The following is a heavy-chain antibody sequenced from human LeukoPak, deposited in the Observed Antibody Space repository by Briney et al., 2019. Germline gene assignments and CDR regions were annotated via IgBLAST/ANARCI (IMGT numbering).Heavy chain of an antibody. V-gene: IGHV4-39*01. CDR2: IYYSGST. CDR3: ARGSQWLVSDAFDI. CDR1: GGSISSSSYY. Sequence: TSETLSLTCTVSGGSISSSSYYWGWIRQPPGKGLEWIGSIYYSGSTYYNPSLKSRVTISVDTSKNQFSLKLSSVTAADTAVYYCARGSQWLVSDAFDIWGQGTMVTVSS. J-gene: IGHJ3*02. D-gene: IGHD6-19*01.